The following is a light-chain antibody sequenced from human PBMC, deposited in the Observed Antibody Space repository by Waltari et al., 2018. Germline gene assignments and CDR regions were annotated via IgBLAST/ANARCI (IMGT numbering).Light chain of an antibody. CDR1: QSVTAN. CDR3: QNYNNWPVT. Sequence: IVMTQFSATLSLSPGQRAALSCRASQSVTANLAWYQQRPGQAPWLLIYGVSFRATDIPARFSGSGSGTDFTLTISSLQAEDFATYYCQNYNNWPVTFGGGTKVEIK. CDR2: GVS. V-gene: IGKV3-15*01. J-gene: IGKJ4*01.